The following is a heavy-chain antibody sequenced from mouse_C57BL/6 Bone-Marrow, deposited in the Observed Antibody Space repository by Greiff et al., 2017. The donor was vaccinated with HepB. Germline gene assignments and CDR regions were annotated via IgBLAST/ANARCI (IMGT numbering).Heavy chain of an antibody. D-gene: IGHD2-1*01. CDR2: INPNNGGT. CDR3: ARGNYGNPYYYAMDY. V-gene: IGHV1-18*01. Sequence: EVQLQQSGPELVKPGASVKIPCKASGYTFTDYNMDWVKQSHGKSLEWIGDINPNNGGTIYNQKFKGKATLTVDKSSSTAYMELRSLTSEDTAVYYCARGNYGNPYYYAMDYWGQGTSVTVSS. J-gene: IGHJ4*01. CDR1: GYTFTDYN.